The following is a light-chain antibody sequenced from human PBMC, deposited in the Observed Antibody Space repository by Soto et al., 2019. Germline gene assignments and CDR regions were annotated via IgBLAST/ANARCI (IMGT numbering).Light chain of an antibody. J-gene: IGLJ2*01. CDR1: SSDVGGYNY. V-gene: IGLV2-14*01. CDR3: SSCTSSSTHVV. CDR2: DVS. Sequence: QSALTQPASVSGSPGQSITISCTGTSSDVGGYNYVSWYQQHPGKAPKLMIYDVSNRPSGVSDRFSGSKSCNTASLTISGLQAEDEADYYCSSCTSSSTHVVFGGGTKVTVL.